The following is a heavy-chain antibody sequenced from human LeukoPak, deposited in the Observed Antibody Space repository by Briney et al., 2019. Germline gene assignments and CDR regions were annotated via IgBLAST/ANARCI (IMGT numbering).Heavy chain of an antibody. V-gene: IGHV3-7*02. Sequence: GGSLRLSCAASGFTFRSYRMNWVRQAPGKGLEWVASIKQGESERYYVDSVNGRFTISRDNAKNSLYLQMNSLRAEDTAVYYCARVDYGTNLTPLFDYWGQGTLVTVSS. D-gene: IGHD4-23*01. CDR3: ARVDYGTNLTPLFDY. CDR2: IKQGESER. J-gene: IGHJ4*02. CDR1: GFTFRSYR.